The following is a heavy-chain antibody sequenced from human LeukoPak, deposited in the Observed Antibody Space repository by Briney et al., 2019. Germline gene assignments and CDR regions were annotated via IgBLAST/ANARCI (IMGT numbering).Heavy chain of an antibody. CDR2: INPNSGGT. D-gene: IGHD2-15*01. CDR3: ARGYCSGGSCYSVETWFDP. J-gene: IGHJ5*02. Sequence: ASVKVSCKAAGYTVTGYYIFWVRQAPGQWLECMGRINPNSGGTNYAQKFHGWVTMTRYTCISPAYMELSRLRSDDTAVYYCARGYCSGGSCYSVETWFDPWGQGTLVTVSS. CDR1: GYTVTGYY. V-gene: IGHV1-2*04.